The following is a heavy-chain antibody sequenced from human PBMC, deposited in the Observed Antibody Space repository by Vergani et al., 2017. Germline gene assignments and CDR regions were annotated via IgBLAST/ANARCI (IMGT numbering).Heavy chain of an antibody. J-gene: IGHJ1*01. Sequence: QVQLQQWGAGLLKPSETLSLTCAVYGGSFSGYYWSWIRQPPGKGLEWIGEINHSGSTNYNPSLKSRVTISVDTSKNQFSLKLSSVTAADTAVYYCARGRRIAVAPFVSGGIKHWGQGTLVTVSS. V-gene: IGHV4-34*01. CDR1: GGSFSGYY. D-gene: IGHD6-19*01. CDR2: INHSGST. CDR3: ARGRRIAVAPFVSGGIKH.